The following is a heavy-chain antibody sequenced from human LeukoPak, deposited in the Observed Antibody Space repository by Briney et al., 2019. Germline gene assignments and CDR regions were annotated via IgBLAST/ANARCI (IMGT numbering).Heavy chain of an antibody. J-gene: IGHJ4*02. Sequence: ASVKVSCKASGGTFSSYAISWVRQAPGQGLEWMGGIIPIFGTANYAQKFQGRVTITADESTSTAYMDLSSLRSEDTAVYYCARGTTSGYSYGLLDYWGQGTLVTVSS. V-gene: IGHV1-69*01. CDR1: GGTFSSYA. CDR3: ARGTTSGYSYGLLDY. D-gene: IGHD5-18*01. CDR2: IIPIFGTA.